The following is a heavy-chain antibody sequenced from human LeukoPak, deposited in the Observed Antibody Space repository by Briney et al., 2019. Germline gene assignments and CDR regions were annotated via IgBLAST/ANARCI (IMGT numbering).Heavy chain of an antibody. CDR1: GFTFSTYW. CDR2: IDHDGINT. CDR3: ARSGIAVAGRQAFDI. D-gene: IGHD6-19*01. J-gene: IGHJ3*02. V-gene: IGHV3-74*01. Sequence: GGSLRLSCAASGFTFSTYWMHWVRQAPGKGLVWVSRIDHDGINTYYADSVKGRFTISRDDSKNTLYLQMNSLRAEDTAVYYCARSGIAVAGRQAFDIWGQGTMVTVSS.